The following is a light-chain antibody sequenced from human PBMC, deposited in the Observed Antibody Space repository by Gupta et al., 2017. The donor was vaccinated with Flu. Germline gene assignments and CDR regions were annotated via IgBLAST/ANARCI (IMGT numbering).Light chain of an antibody. CDR3: AVWDDTRSGRL. Sequence: ASGTPGQRVTISCSGGNSNIGSNYVFWYQQLPGMAPKLLIYRNTQRPSGVPDRFSGSKSGNSASLAISGLRSEDEADYYCAVWDDTRSGRLFGGGTKLTVL. CDR2: RNT. J-gene: IGLJ3*02. V-gene: IGLV1-47*01. CDR1: NSNIGSNY.